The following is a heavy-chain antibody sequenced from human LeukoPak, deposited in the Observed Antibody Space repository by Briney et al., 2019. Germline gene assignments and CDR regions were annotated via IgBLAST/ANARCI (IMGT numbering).Heavy chain of an antibody. J-gene: IGHJ4*02. D-gene: IGHD4-17*01. CDR2: IKQDGSEK. CDR3: ARVGRYGDKAFDY. V-gene: IGHV3-7*01. Sequence: PGGSLRLSCAASGFTFSSYIMNWVRQAPGKGLEWVANIKQDGSEKYYVDSVKGRFTISRDNAKNSLYLQMNSLRAEDTAVYYCARVGRYGDKAFDYWGQGTLVTVSS. CDR1: GFTFSSYI.